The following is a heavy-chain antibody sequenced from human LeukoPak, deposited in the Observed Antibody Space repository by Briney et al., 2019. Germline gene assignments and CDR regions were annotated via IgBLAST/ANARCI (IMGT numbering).Heavy chain of an antibody. CDR1: GFTFSNYG. CDR2: MRYDGSNT. D-gene: IGHD1-26*01. CDR3: ANSHSGSYLGFDY. V-gene: IGHV3-30*02. J-gene: IGHJ4*02. Sequence: PGGSLRLSCAASGFTFSNYGMHWVRQAPGKGLEWLAFMRYDGSNTHYADSVKGRFTISRDNSKNTLYLQMNSLRAEDTAVYYCANSHSGSYLGFDYWGQGTLVTVSS.